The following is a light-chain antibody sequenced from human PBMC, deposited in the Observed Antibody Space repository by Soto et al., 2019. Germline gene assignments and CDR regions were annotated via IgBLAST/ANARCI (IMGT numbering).Light chain of an antibody. Sequence: PGERATLSCRASHSVSSSYLAWYQQKPGQAPRLLIYGASSRATGIPDRFSGSGSGTDFTLTISRLEPEDFAVYYCQQYGSSPPYTFGQGTKLEIK. CDR1: HSVSSSY. J-gene: IGKJ2*01. V-gene: IGKV3-20*01. CDR2: GAS. CDR3: QQYGSSPPYT.